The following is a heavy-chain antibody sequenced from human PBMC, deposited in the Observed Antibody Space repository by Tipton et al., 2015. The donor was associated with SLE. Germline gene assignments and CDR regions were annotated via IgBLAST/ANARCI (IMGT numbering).Heavy chain of an antibody. CDR2: IYYSGST. J-gene: IGHJ4*02. CDR1: GGSFSGYH. CDR3: ARHRMMDSSSWAYYFDY. V-gene: IGHV4-59*08. Sequence: TLSLTCAVYGGSFSGYHWSWIRQPPGKGLEWIGYIYYSGSTNYNPSLKSRVTMSIDTSKNQFSLRLRSVTAADTAVYYCARHRMMDSSSWAYYFDYWGQGTLVTVSS. D-gene: IGHD6-13*01.